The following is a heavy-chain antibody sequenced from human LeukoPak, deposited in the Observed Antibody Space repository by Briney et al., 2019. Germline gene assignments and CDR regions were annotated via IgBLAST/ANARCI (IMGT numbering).Heavy chain of an antibody. Sequence: SETLSLTCAVYGGSFSGYYWSWIRQPPGKGLEWIGEINHSGSTNYNPPLKSRATISVDTSKNQFSLKLSSVTAADTAVYYCASTVGTAMVNYWGQGTLVTVSS. D-gene: IGHD5-18*01. V-gene: IGHV4-34*01. CDR3: ASTVGTAMVNY. CDR2: INHSGST. CDR1: GGSFSGYY. J-gene: IGHJ4*02.